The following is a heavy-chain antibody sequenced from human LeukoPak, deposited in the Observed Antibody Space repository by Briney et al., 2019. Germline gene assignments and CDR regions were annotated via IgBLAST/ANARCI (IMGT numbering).Heavy chain of an antibody. D-gene: IGHD2-2*02. CDR1: GGSISSGSYY. J-gene: IGHJ5*02. V-gene: IGHV4-61*02. CDR3: ARDSVVVPAAISPNWFDP. CDR2: IYSSGST. Sequence: SQTLSLTCTVSGGSISSGSYYWRWIRQPAGKGLEWIGRIYSSGSTNYNPSLKSRVTISVDTSKNQFSLKLSSVTAADTAVYYCARDSVVVPAAISPNWFDPWGQGTLVTVSS.